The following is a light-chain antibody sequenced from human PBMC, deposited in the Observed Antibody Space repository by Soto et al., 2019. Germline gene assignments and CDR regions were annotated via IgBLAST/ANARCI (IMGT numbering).Light chain of an antibody. J-gene: IGLJ1*01. V-gene: IGLV2-23*02. CDR2: EVS. CDR3: CSYAGSSTSYV. Sequence: QSALTQPASVSGSPGQSITISCTGTSSDVGSYNLVSWYQQHPGKAPKLMIYEVSKRPSGVSNRFSGSKSVNTASLTISGLQAEDEADYYCCSYAGSSTSYVFGTGTKVTVL. CDR1: SSDVGSYNL.